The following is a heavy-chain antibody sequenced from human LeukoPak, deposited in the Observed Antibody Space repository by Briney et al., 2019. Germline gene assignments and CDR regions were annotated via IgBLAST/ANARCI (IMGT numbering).Heavy chain of an antibody. CDR3: ASLVDTAMDMGMDV. J-gene: IGHJ6*02. V-gene: IGHV4-39*07. D-gene: IGHD5-18*01. Sequence: PSETLSPTCTVSGGSISSSSYWWGWIRQPRGRGLEWIGGIYYSGSTYYNPSLKSRVTISVDTSKNQFSLKLSSVTAADTAVYYCASLVDTAMDMGMDVWGQGTTVTVSS. CDR1: GGSISSSSYW. CDR2: IYYSGST.